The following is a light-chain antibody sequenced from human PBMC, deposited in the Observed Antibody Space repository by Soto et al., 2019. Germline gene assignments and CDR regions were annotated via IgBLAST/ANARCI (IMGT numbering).Light chain of an antibody. CDR3: HYYDSSLSAVV. CDR2: GNM. Sequence: QSALTPPPSVSGAPGQRVTISCTGSSSNIGAGYDVQWYQQLPGTAPKLLIYGNMNRPSGVPDRFSGSKSGTSASLAITGLQAEDEADYYCHYYDSSLSAVVFGGGTKGTVL. V-gene: IGLV1-40*01. CDR1: SSNIGAGYD. J-gene: IGLJ2*01.